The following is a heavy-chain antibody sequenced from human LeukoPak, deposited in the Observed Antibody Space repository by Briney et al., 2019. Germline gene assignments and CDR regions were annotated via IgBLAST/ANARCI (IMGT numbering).Heavy chain of an antibody. CDR2: ITWNSGTI. Sequence: PGGSLRLSCAASGFTFSSYAMSWVRQAPGKGLEWVSGITWNSGTIDYADSVKGRFTISRDNAKSSLYLQMNSLRAEDTALYYCAKGSDSGWYQDYWGQGTLVTVST. CDR3: AKGSDSGWYQDY. D-gene: IGHD6-19*01. J-gene: IGHJ4*02. V-gene: IGHV3-9*01. CDR1: GFTFSSYA.